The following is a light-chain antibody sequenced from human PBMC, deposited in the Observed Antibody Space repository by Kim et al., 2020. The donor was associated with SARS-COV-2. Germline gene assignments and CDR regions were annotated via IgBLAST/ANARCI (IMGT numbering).Light chain of an antibody. Sequence: QSLAVSCTGTRSDVAPYNYDSWYQQHPGKAPKLLVYDGSDRPSGVSNRFSGSKSGNTASLTISGLQAEDEADYYCSSYTSSNTVVFGGGTQLTVL. CDR3: SSYTSSNTVV. CDR2: DGS. CDR1: RSDVAPYNY. V-gene: IGLV2-14*03. J-gene: IGLJ2*01.